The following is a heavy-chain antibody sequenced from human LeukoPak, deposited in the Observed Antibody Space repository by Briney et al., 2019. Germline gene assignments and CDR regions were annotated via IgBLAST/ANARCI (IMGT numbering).Heavy chain of an antibody. D-gene: IGHD6-13*01. CDR3: AKGPPDSSSWYKRTEG. CDR2: ISGSGGST. CDR1: GFTFSSYA. J-gene: IGHJ4*02. Sequence: PGGSLRLSCAASGFTFSSYAMSWVRQAPGRGLEWVSGISGSGGSTHYADSVKGRFTISRDNSKNTLYLQMNSLRAEDTAVYYCAKGPPDSSSWYKRTEGWGQGTLVTVSS. V-gene: IGHV3-23*01.